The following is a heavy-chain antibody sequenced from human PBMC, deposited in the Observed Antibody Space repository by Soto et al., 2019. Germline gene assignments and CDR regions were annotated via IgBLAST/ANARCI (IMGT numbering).Heavy chain of an antibody. J-gene: IGHJ4*02. D-gene: IGHD1-1*01. CDR3: ARGNDEPTWNY. CDR2: IYHSGST. Sequence: QLQLQESGSGLVKPSQTLSLTCAVSGGSISSGGYSWSWIRQPPGKGLEWIGYIYHSGSTYYNPSLMSRVTISVARSKNQFSLKLSSVTAADTAVSYCARGNDEPTWNYWGQGTLVTVSS. V-gene: IGHV4-30-2*01. CDR1: GGSISSGGYS.